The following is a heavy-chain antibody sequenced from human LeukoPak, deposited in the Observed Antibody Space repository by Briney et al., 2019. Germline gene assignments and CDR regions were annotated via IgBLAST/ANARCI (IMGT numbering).Heavy chain of an antibody. Sequence: PGGSLRLSCAASGFTFSSYSMNWVRQAPGKGLEWVSSISSSSSYIYYADSVKGRFTISGDNAKNSLYLQMNSLRAEDTAVYYCARGRFCSSSSCTSFDYWGQGNLVTVSS. CDR1: GFTFSSYS. CDR2: ISSSSSYI. J-gene: IGHJ4*02. D-gene: IGHD2-2*01. V-gene: IGHV3-21*01. CDR3: ARGRFCSSSSCTSFDY.